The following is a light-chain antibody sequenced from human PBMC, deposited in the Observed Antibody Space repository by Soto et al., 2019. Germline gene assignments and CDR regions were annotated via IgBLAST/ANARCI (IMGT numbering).Light chain of an antibody. CDR3: QQYDSYRT. Sequence: VGDRVIITCRASQSISSWLAWYQQKPGEAPKLLIYKASNLESGVPSRFSGSGSGTEFTLTISSLQSDDFATYYCQQYDSYRTFGQGTKVDIK. V-gene: IGKV1-5*03. CDR1: QSISSW. CDR2: KAS. J-gene: IGKJ1*01.